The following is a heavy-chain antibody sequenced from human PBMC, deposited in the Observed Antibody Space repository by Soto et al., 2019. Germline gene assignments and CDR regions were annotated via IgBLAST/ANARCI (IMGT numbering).Heavy chain of an antibody. J-gene: IGHJ5*02. D-gene: IGHD6-13*01. V-gene: IGHV4-31*03. Sequence: QVQLQESGPGLVKPSQTLSLTCTVSGGSISSGGYYWSWIRQHPGKGLERIGYIYYSGSTYYNPSLKSRVTISVDTSKNQFSLKLSSVTAADTAVYYCARGRAAAGGLDWFDPWGQGTLVTVSS. CDR2: IYYSGST. CDR1: GGSISSGGYY. CDR3: ARGRAAAGGLDWFDP.